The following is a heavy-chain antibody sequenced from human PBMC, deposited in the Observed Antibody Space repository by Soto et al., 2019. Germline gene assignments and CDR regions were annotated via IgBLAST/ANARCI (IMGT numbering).Heavy chain of an antibody. CDR2: IYYSGST. V-gene: IGHV4-31*03. Sequence: PSETLSLTCTVSGGSISSGGYYWSWIRQHPGKGLEWIGYIYYSGSTYYNPSLKSRVTISVDTSKNQFSLKLSSVTAADTAVYYGAREDSSSWLFDYWGQGTLVTVSS. J-gene: IGHJ4*02. CDR3: AREDSSSWLFDY. D-gene: IGHD6-13*01. CDR1: GGSISSGGYY.